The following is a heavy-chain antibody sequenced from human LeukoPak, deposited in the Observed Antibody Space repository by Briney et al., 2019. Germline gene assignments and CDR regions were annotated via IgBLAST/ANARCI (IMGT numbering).Heavy chain of an antibody. J-gene: IGHJ1*01. CDR2: INPSGGST. CDR3: ARDSGYSYGTGYFQH. V-gene: IGHV1-46*03. CDR1: GYTFTSYY. Sequence: GASVKVSCKASGYTFTSYYMHWVRQAPGQGLEWMGIINPSGGSTSYAQKFQGRVTMTRDTSTSTVYMELSSLRSEGTAVYYCARDSGYSYGTGYFQHWGQGTLVTVSS. D-gene: IGHD5-18*01.